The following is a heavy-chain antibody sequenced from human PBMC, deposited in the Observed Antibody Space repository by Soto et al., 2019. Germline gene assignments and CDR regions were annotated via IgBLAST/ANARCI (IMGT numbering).Heavy chain of an antibody. CDR2: ISAYNGNT. V-gene: IGHV1-18*01. D-gene: IGHD3-3*01. J-gene: IGHJ4*02. CDR3: ARVDTIFGVVRDFDY. CDR1: GYTFTSYG. Sequence: ASVKVSCKASGYTFTSYGISWVRQAPGQGLEWMGWISAYNGNTNYAQKLQGRVTMTTDTSTSTAYMELRSLRSDDTAVYYCARVDTIFGVVRDFDYWGQGTLVTVSS.